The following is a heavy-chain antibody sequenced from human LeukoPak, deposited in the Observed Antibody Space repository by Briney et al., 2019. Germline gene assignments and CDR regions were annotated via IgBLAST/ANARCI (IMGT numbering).Heavy chain of an antibody. Sequence: SETLSLTCAVSGGSLSSSNWWSWVRPPPGKGLEWIGEIYHSGSTNYNPSLKSRVTISVDKSKNQFSLKLSSVTAADTAVYYCASFGPMLGYCSSTSCQDYWGQGTLVTVSS. J-gene: IGHJ4*02. D-gene: IGHD2-2*01. CDR3: ASFGPMLGYCSSTSCQDY. CDR1: GGSLSSSNW. V-gene: IGHV4-4*02. CDR2: IYHSGST.